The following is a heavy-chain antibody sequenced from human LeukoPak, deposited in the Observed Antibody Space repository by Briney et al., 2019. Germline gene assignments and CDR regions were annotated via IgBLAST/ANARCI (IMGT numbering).Heavy chain of an antibody. CDR1: GCTFSNAW. V-gene: IGHV3-15*01. CDR3: ITDLMDV. Sequence: PGGSLRLSCAVSGCTFSNAWMSWVRQAPGKGLEWVGRIKSKSDGETTEYAAPVNGRFTISRDDSKNTLYLQMNSLKTEDTAVYYCITDLMDVWGQGTTVTVSS. CDR2: IKSKSDGETT. J-gene: IGHJ6*02.